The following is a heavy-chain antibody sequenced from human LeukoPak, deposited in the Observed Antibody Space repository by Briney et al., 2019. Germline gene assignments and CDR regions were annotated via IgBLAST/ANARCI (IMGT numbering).Heavy chain of an antibody. V-gene: IGHV4-4*02. J-gene: IGHJ4*02. CDR1: GGSITNTNY. CDR3: AREGGPYRPLDY. Sequence: SGTQSLTCGVSGGSITNTNYWTSVRQPPGKGLDWIGEVNLPGSTNYNPSLMGRVAISVDTSENHISLQLTSVTAADTAVYYCAREGGPYRPLDYSGQGTLVTVSS. CDR2: VNLPGST.